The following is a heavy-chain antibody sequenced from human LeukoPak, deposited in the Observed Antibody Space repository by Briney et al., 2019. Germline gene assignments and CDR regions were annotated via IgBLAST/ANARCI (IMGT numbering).Heavy chain of an antibody. D-gene: IGHD3-10*01. Sequence: SETLSLTCAVYGGSFSGCYWSWIRQPPGKGLEWIGEINHSGSTNYNPSLKSRVTISVDTSKNQFSLKLSSVTAADTAVYYCARHPDQTRGPGWSQGTLVTVSS. CDR2: INHSGST. J-gene: IGHJ4*02. V-gene: IGHV4-34*01. CDR1: GGSFSGCY. CDR3: ARHPDQTRGPG.